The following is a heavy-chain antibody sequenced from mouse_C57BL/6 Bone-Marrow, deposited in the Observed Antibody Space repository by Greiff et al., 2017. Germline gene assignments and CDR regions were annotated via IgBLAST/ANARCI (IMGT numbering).Heavy chain of an antibody. D-gene: IGHD2-13*01. CDR1: GYTFTSYW. CDR2: IDPSDSYT. J-gene: IGHJ4*01. Sequence: QVQLKQPGAELVKPGASVKLSCKASGYTFTSYWMQWVKQRPGQGLEWIGEIDPSDSYTNYNQKFKGKATLTVDTSSSTAYMQLSSLTSEDSAVYYCARDRYCDYGISSAMDYWGQGTSVTVSS. V-gene: IGHV1-50*01. CDR3: ARDRYCDYGISSAMDY.